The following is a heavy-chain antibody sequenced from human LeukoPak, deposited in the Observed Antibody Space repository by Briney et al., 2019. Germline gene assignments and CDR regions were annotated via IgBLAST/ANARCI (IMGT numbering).Heavy chain of an antibody. CDR3: AKANILTGYYYYYGMDV. CDR2: ISYDGSNK. J-gene: IGHJ6*02. V-gene: IGHV3-30*18. CDR1: GFTFSSYG. Sequence: PEGSLRLSCAASGFTFSSYGMHWVRQAPGKGLEWVAVISYDGSNKYYADSVKGRFTISRDNSKNTLYLQMNSLRAEDTAVYYCAKANILTGYYYYYGMDVWGQGTTVTVSS. D-gene: IGHD3-9*01.